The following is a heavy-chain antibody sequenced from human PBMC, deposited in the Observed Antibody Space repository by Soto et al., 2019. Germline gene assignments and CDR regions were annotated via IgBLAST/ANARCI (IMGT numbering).Heavy chain of an antibody. CDR3: AKMRGHYDILTGYYNYYYYGMDV. D-gene: IGHD3-9*01. V-gene: IGHV3-23*01. Sequence: GGSLRLSCAASGFTFSSYAMSWVRQAPGKGLEWVSAISGSGGSTYYADSVKGRFTISRDNSKNTLYLQMNSLIAEDTAVYYCAKMRGHYDILTGYYNYYYYGMDVWGQGTTVTVSS. CDR2: ISGSGGST. J-gene: IGHJ6*02. CDR1: GFTFSSYA.